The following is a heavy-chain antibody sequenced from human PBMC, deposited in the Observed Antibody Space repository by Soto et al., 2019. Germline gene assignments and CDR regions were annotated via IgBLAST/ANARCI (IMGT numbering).Heavy chain of an antibody. J-gene: IGHJ5*02. Sequence: ASVKVSCKASGYTFTGYYMHWVRQAPGQGLEWMGWINPNSGGTNYAQKFQGWVTMTRDTSISTAYMELGRLRSDDTAVYYCGRDRGFYGDYESSWFDPWGQGTLVTVSS. CDR2: INPNSGGT. D-gene: IGHD4-17*01. CDR3: GRDRGFYGDYESSWFDP. V-gene: IGHV1-2*04. CDR1: GYTFTGYY.